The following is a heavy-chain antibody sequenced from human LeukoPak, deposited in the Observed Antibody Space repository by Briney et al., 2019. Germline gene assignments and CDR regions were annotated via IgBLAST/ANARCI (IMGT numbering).Heavy chain of an antibody. CDR2: ISNSGGST. CDR3: AKHYYDGSGYLVDY. J-gene: IGHJ4*02. D-gene: IGHD3-22*01. CDR1: GFTFSSYG. V-gene: IGHV3-23*01. Sequence: PGGSLRLSCAASGFTFSSYGMHWVRQAPGKGLEWVSAISNSGGSTYYADSVKGRFTISRDNSKNTLYLQMNSLRAEDTAVYYCAKHYYDGSGYLVDYWGQGTLVTVSS.